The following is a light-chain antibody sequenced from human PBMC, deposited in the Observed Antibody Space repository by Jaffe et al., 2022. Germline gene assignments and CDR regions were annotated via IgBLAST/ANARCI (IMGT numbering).Light chain of an antibody. V-gene: IGKV4-1*01. CDR2: WAS. J-gene: IGKJ1*01. CDR1: QSVLYNSNNKNY. CDR3: QQYYRSPQT. Sequence: DIVMTQSPDSLAVSLGERATINCKSSQSVLYNSNNKNYLAWYQQKPGQPPNLLIYWASTRESGVPDRFSGSGSGTDFTLTISSLQAEDVAVYYCQQYYRSPQTFGRGTKVEIK.